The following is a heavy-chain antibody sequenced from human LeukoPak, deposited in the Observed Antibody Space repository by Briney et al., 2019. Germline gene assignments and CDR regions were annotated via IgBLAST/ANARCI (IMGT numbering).Heavy chain of an antibody. Sequence: SETLSLTCGVSGGSISSSNWWRWVRQPPGQGLECFGESCLRGLTNYNPSLKGRFTMSRDKAKNPLSLNLPPVTAANTAVTSCSSESGASCPSGYWGQGTLVTVSS. J-gene: IGHJ4*02. CDR1: GGSISSSNW. CDR2: SCLRGLT. CDR3: SSESGASCPSGY. D-gene: IGHD1-26*01. V-gene: IGHV4/OR15-8*02.